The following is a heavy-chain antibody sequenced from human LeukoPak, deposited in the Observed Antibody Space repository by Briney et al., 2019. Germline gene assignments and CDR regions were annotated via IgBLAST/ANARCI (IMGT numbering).Heavy chain of an antibody. CDR3: ARCRSGITMVRGVINYYYYMDV. D-gene: IGHD3-10*01. Sequence: SETLSLTCTVSSVSIITNNWWSWVRQSPGKGLEWIGDIYHSGRTNYNPSLESRVSISVDKSKNQFSLKLTSVTAADTAVYYCARCRSGITMVRGVINYYYYMDVWGKGTTVTISS. J-gene: IGHJ6*03. CDR2: IYHSGRT. V-gene: IGHV4-4*02. CDR1: SVSIITNNW.